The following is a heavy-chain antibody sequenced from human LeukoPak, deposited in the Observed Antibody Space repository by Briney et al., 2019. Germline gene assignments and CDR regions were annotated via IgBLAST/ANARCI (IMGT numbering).Heavy chain of an antibody. V-gene: IGHV4-61*02. D-gene: IGHD1-26*01. CDR2: IYTSGNT. J-gene: IGHJ4*02. CDR1: GDSISSGTYY. CDR3: ARDFNGSYYTYSLHY. Sequence: PSETLSLTCTVFGDSISSGTYYWSWIRQPAGKGLEWIGRIYTSGNTNYNPSLKSRFTMSVDTSKNQFSLKLSSVTAADTAVYYCARDFNGSYYTYSLHYWGRGTLVTVSS.